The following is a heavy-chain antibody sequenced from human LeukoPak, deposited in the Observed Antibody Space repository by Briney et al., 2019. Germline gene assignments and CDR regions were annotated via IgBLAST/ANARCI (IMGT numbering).Heavy chain of an antibody. CDR2: INPNSGGT. Sequence: ASVKVSCKASGYTFTGYYMHWVRQAPGQGLEWMGWINPNSGGTNYAQKFQGRVTMTRDTSISTAYMELSRLRSDDTAVYYCARYDYGDTLLDDYWGQGTLVTVSS. J-gene: IGHJ4*02. CDR1: GYTFTGYY. CDR3: ARYDYGDTLLDDY. V-gene: IGHV1-2*02. D-gene: IGHD4-17*01.